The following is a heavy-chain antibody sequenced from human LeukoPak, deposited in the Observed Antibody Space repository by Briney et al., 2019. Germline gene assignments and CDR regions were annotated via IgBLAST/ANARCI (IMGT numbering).Heavy chain of an antibody. CDR1: GGSISSGSHY. V-gene: IGHV4-61*02. Sequence: PSETLSLTCTVSGGSISSGSHYWSWIRQPAGKGLEWIGRIYTSGSTNYNPSLKSRVTMSVDTSKNQFSLKLSSVTAADTAVYYCARVAVEVRDQFGPLDYWGQGTLVTVSS. CDR3: ARVAVEVRDQFGPLDY. CDR2: IYTSGST. D-gene: IGHD3-10*01. J-gene: IGHJ4*02.